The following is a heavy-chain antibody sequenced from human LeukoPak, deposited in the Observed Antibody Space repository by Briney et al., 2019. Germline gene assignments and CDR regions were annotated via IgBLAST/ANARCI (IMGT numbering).Heavy chain of an antibody. CDR3: ARASSYTGHLGW. CDR2: IYYSGST. V-gene: IGHV4-59*08. D-gene: IGHD2-2*01. Sequence: SETLSLTCTVAGGSISSYYWSWIRQPPGKGLEWVGYIYYSGSTNYNPSLKSRVTISVDTSKNQFSLNLISVTAADTAVYYCARASSYTGHLGWWGQGTLVTVSS. J-gene: IGHJ4*02. CDR1: GGSISSYY.